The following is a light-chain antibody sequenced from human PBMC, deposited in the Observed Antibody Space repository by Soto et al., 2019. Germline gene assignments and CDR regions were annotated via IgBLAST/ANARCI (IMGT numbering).Light chain of an antibody. J-gene: IGLJ2*01. CDR2: DNN. CDR1: RSNIGSHY. V-gene: IGLV1-51*01. Sequence: QSMLTQPPSVSAAPGQNVTVLCSGTRSNIGSHYVSWYQQFPGTAPKLLIYDNNKRPSGIPDRFSGSKSGTSATLAITGLQTGDEADYYCGATQSSLSAGPVFGGGTKLTVL. CDR3: GATQSSLSAGPV.